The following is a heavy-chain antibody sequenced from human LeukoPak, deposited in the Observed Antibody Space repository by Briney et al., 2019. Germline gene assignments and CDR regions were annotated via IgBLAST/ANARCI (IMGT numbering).Heavy chain of an antibody. V-gene: IGHV4-34*01. D-gene: IGHD3-22*01. CDR3: ARESRRYYYDSSGYHYNDY. CDR2: INHSGST. CDR1: GGSFSGYY. J-gene: IGHJ4*02. Sequence: SETLSLTCAVYGGSFSGYYWSWIRQPPGKGLEWIGEINHSGSTNYNPSLKSRVTISVDTSKDQFSLKLSSVTAADTAVYYCARESRRYYYDSSGYHYNDYWGQGTLVTVSS.